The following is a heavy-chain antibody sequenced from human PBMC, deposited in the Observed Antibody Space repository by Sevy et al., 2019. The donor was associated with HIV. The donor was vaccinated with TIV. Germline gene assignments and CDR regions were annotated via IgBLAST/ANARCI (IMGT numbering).Heavy chain of an antibody. V-gene: IGHV3-7*03. CDR2: IKQDRSEK. CDR3: ARRGVYDYCYYMDI. Sequence: GGSLRLSCAASGFTFSSYWMSWVRQAPGKGLEWVANIKQDRSEKYYVDSVKGRFTISRDNAKNSLYLQMNSLRAEDTAVYYCARRGVYDYCYYMDIWGKGTTVTVSS. J-gene: IGHJ6*03. CDR1: GFTFSSYW. D-gene: IGHD2-8*01.